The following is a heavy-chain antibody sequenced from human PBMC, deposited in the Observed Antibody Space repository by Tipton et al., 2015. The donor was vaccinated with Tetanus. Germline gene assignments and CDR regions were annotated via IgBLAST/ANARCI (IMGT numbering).Heavy chain of an antibody. J-gene: IGHJ5*02. V-gene: IGHV4-34*12. Sequence: TLSLTCTVSGVSVRSYYWSWIRQSPDKGLEWLGDVIYDGTSYYNPSLKSRVTISVDTSKDQFSLKLTSVTAADTAVYYCARRLIQNWFDPWGQGTLVTVSS. CDR3: ARRLIQNWFDP. CDR1: GVSVRSYY. CDR2: VIYDGTS. D-gene: IGHD2-8*01.